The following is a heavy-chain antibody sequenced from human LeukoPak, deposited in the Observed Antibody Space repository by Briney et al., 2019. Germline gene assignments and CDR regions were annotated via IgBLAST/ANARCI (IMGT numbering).Heavy chain of an antibody. CDR2: INHSGST. CDR3: ARRYCSSTSCEDY. CDR1: GGSFSGYY. V-gene: IGHV4-34*01. D-gene: IGHD2-2*01. J-gene: IGHJ4*02. Sequence: PSETLSLTCAVYGGSFSGYYWSWIRQPPGKGLEWIGEINHSGSTNYNPSLKSRVTISVDTSKNQFSLKLSSVTVADTAVYYCARRYCSSTSCEDYWGQGTLVTVSS.